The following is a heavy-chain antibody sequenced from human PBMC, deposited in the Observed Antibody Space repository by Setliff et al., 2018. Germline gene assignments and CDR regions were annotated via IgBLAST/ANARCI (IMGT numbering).Heavy chain of an antibody. CDR3: ARGGTAARPGSWVYFDY. CDR1: GGTFSSYA. V-gene: IGHV1-69*05. CDR2: IIPMFGTA. D-gene: IGHD6-6*01. J-gene: IGHJ4*02. Sequence: ASVKVSCKASGGTFSSYALSWVRQAPGQGLEWMGGIIPMFGTANYAQKFQGRVTITRDESMTTAYMEVSSLRSEDTAMYYCARGGTAARPGSWVYFDYWGQGTLVTVSS.